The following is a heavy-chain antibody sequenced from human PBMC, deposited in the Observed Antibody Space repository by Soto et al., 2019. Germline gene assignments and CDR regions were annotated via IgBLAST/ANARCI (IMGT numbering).Heavy chain of an antibody. J-gene: IGHJ5*02. V-gene: IGHV3-23*01. CDR3: AKDGHSNSSAGWFDP. CDR1: GFTFSSYA. Sequence: GGSLRLSCAASGFTFSSYAMSWVRQAPGKGLECVSTITRSGGSTYYADSVKGRFTISRDNSRNTLYLQMDSLRAEDTAVYYCAKDGHSNSSAGWFDPWGQGTLVTVSS. D-gene: IGHD6-6*01. CDR2: ITRSGGST.